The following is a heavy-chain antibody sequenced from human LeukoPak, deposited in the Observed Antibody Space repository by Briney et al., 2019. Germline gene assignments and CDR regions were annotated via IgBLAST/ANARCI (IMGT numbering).Heavy chain of an antibody. D-gene: IGHD3-22*01. CDR2: IKQDGSEK. V-gene: IGHV3-7*01. J-gene: IGHJ4*02. CDR3: ARAPPMTVVVTRFDY. Sequence: GGSLRLSCAASGFTFSSYWMSWVRQAPGKGLEWVANIKQDGSEKYYVDSVKGRFTISRDNARNSLYLQMNSLRAEDTAVYYCARAPPMTVVVTRFDYWGQGTLVTVSS. CDR1: GFTFSSYW.